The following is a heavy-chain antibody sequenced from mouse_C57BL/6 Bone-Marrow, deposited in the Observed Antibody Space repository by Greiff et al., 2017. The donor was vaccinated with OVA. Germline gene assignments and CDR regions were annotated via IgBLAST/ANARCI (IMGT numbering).Heavy chain of an antibody. D-gene: IGHD1-1*01. V-gene: IGHV5-15*01. CDR3: ARQIYYYGSSYGYFDV. CDR1: GFTFSDYG. Sequence: EVQLVESGGGLVQPGGSLKLSCAASGFTFSDYGMAWVRQAPRKGPEWVAFISNLAYSIYYADTVTGRLTISRENAKNTLYLEMSSLRSDDTAMYYCARQIYYYGSSYGYFDVWGTGTTVTVSS. CDR2: ISNLAYSI. J-gene: IGHJ1*03.